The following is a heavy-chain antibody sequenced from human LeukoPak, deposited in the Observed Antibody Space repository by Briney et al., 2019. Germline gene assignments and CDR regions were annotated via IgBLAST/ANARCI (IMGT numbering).Heavy chain of an antibody. CDR3: ARHCCSGPAKRVFDI. J-gene: IGHJ3*02. V-gene: IGHV4-39*01. Sequence: SETLSLTCTVSGGSIISSDYHWGWVRQPPGKGLEWIGTISYSGNTDYNPSLRSRVTISVNTSNNQFSLRLGSVTAADTAVYHCARHCCSGPAKRVFDIWGQGTMVTVSS. CDR1: GGSIISSDYH. CDR2: ISYSGNT. D-gene: IGHD2-15*01.